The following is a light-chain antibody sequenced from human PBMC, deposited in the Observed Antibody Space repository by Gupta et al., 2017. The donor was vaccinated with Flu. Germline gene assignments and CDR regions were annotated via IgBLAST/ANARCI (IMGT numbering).Light chain of an antibody. CDR3: AAWDDSLNGWG. Sequence: QSVLPHPPSQSGTPGQRVTMSCSGCTSNIGSNPVNWYQHVPGTAPKLLIYSNNQRPSGVPDRFSGSKSGTSASLAISGLQSEDEADYYCAAWDDSLNGWGFGGGTKLTVL. J-gene: IGLJ3*02. CDR1: TSNIGSNP. CDR2: SNN. V-gene: IGLV1-44*01.